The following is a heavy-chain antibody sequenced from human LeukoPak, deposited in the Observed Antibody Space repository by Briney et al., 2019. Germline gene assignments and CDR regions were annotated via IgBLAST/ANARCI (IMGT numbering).Heavy chain of an antibody. CDR2: ISYDGSNK. V-gene: IGHV3-30*03. CDR3: ARDGGGVIAAEIDY. Sequence: RSXRLSCAASGFTFSSYGMHWVRQAPGKXXEWVAVISYDGSNKYYADSVKGRFTISRDNSKNTLYLQMNSLRAEDTAVYYCARDGGGVIAAEIDYWGQGTLVTVSS. CDR1: GFTFSSYG. D-gene: IGHD6-13*01. J-gene: IGHJ4*02.